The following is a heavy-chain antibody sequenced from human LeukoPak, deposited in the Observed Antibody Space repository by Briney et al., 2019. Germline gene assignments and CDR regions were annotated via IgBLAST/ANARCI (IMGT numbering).Heavy chain of an antibody. CDR1: GGSISSSSHY. CDR3: ATTTIRLGY. J-gene: IGHJ4*02. CDR2: MYYRGST. V-gene: IGHV4-39*07. D-gene: IGHD1-26*01. Sequence: PSETLSLTCTVSGGSISSSSHYWGWIRQPPGKGLEWIGSMYYRGSTYHNPSLKSRVTISVDTSKNQFSLKLSSVTAVDTAVYYCATTTIRLGYWGQGTLVTVSS.